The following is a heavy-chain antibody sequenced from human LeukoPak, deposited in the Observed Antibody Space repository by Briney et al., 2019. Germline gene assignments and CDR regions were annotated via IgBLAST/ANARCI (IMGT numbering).Heavy chain of an antibody. CDR1: GYTFTSYG. CDR3: ARDGLFVVVPAARGDAFDI. CDR2: ISAYNGNT. Sequence: ASVTVSCKASGYTFTSYGISWVRQAPGQGLGWMGWISAYNGNTNYAQKPQGRVTMTTDTSTSTAYMELRSLRSDDTAVYYCARDGLFVVVPAARGDAFDIWGQGTMVTVSS. V-gene: IGHV1-18*04. J-gene: IGHJ3*02. D-gene: IGHD2-2*01.